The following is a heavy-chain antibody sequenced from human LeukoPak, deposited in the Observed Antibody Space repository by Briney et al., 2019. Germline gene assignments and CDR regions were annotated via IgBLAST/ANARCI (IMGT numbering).Heavy chain of an antibody. J-gene: IGHJ3*02. D-gene: IGHD3-22*01. CDR1: GFTFSSYS. CDR2: ISSSSSYI. CDR3: ARDRGLDSSGYYYVAFDI. Sequence: GGSLRLSCAASGFTFSSYSMNWVRQAPGKGLEWVSSISSSSSYIYYADSVKGRFTISRDNAKNSLYLQMNSLRAEDTAVYYCARDRGLDSSGYYYVAFDIWGQGTMVTVSS. V-gene: IGHV3-21*01.